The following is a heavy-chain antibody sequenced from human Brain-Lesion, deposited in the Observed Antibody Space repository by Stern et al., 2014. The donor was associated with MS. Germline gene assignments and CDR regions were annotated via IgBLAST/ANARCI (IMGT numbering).Heavy chain of an antibody. CDR3: VAGAQLWL. D-gene: IGHD1-1*01. CDR2: IKSRTDGGTA. V-gene: IGHV3-15*01. Sequence: EDQLVESGGGLVKSGGSLRLSCAASGFTFSQAWMGWVRQVPGKGLAWVGHIKSRTDGGTANYAASVKDRFTVSRDNSANMLYLQMNSLTIEDTAVYYCVAGAQLWLWGQGTLVTVSS. CDR1: GFTFSQAW. J-gene: IGHJ4*02.